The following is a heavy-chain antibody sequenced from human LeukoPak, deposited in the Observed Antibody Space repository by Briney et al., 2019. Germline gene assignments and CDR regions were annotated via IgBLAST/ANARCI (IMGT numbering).Heavy chain of an antibody. Sequence: GGSLRLSCAASGFTFSSYSMNWVRQAPGKGLEWVSSISSSSSYIYYADSVKGRFTISRDNAKNSLYLQMNSLRAEDTAVYYCARDPCSSTSCYTGAFDFWGQGTMVTVSS. CDR3: ARDPCSSTSCYTGAFDF. CDR2: ISSSSSYI. J-gene: IGHJ3*01. D-gene: IGHD2-2*02. CDR1: GFTFSSYS. V-gene: IGHV3-21*01.